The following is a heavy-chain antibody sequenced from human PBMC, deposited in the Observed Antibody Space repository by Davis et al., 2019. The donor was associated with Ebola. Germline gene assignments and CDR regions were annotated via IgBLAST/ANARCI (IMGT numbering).Heavy chain of an antibody. CDR1: GGSISSYY. V-gene: IGHV4-59*08. J-gene: IGHJ3*02. CDR3: ARRGYYDSSGNAIDI. Sequence: PSETLSLTCTVSGGSISSYYWSWIRQPPGKGLEWIGYIYYSGSTNYNPSLKSRVTISVDTSKNQFSLKLSSVTAADTAVYYCARRGYYDSSGNAIDIWGQGTMVTVSS. CDR2: IYYSGST. D-gene: IGHD3-22*01.